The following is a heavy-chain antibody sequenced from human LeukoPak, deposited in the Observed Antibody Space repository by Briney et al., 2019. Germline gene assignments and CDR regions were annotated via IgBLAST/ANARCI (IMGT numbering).Heavy chain of an antibody. CDR3: ARDGYYDSSGYWFDY. CDR2: INSDGSST. CDR1: GFTFSSYW. V-gene: IGHV3-74*01. D-gene: IGHD3-22*01. Sequence: GGSLRLSCAASGFTFSSYWMHWVRQAPGKGLVWVSRINSDGSSTSYADSAKGRFTISSDNAKNTLYLQMNSLRAEDTAVYYCARDGYYDSSGYWFDYWGQGTLVTASS. J-gene: IGHJ4*02.